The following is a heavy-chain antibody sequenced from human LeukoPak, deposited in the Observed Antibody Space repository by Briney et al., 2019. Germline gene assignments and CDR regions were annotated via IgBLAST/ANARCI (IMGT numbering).Heavy chain of an antibody. J-gene: IGHJ4*02. V-gene: IGHV3-23*01. CDR2: ISGSGGST. D-gene: IGHD2-2*01. CDR3: AKDQELVVPVAIPDY. CDR1: GFTFDNFA. Sequence: PGGSLRLSCAASGFTFDNFAMSWVRQAPGKGLEWVSVISGSGGSTYYADSVKGRFTISRDNSKNTLYLQMNSLRAEDTAVYYCAKDQELVVPVAIPDYWGQGTLVTVSS.